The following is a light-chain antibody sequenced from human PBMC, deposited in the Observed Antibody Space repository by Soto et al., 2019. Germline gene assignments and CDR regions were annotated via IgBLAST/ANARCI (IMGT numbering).Light chain of an antibody. J-gene: IGLJ1*01. Sequence: QSVLTQPASVSGSPGQSITISCTGTSSDVGSYNLVSWYQQHPGKAPKLMIYEVSKRPSGVSNRFSGSKSGNTASLTISGLQAEDDADYYCCSYAGRSTLYVFGTGTKVTVL. V-gene: IGLV2-23*02. CDR1: SSDVGSYNL. CDR2: EVS. CDR3: CSYAGRSTLYV.